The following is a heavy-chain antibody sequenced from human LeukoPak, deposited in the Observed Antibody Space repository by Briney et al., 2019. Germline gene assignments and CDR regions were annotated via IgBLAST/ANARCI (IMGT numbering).Heavy chain of an antibody. J-gene: IGHJ3*02. CDR3: ARDRGWGSRRAFDI. CDR1: GGSISSYY. V-gene: IGHV4-59*01. Sequence: SETLSLTCTVSGGSISSYYWSWIRQPPGKGLEWIGYIYYSGSTNYNPSLKSRVTISVDTSKNQFSLKLSSVTAADTAVYYCARDRGWGSRRAFDIWGQGTMVTVSS. CDR2: IYYSGST. D-gene: IGHD6-19*01.